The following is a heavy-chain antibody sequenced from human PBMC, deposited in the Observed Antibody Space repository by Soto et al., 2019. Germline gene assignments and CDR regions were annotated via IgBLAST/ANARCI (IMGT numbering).Heavy chain of an antibody. V-gene: IGHV4-31*03. CDR2: IYYSGST. D-gene: IGHD3-10*01. CDR1: GGSISSGGYY. J-gene: IGHJ4*02. CDR3: ARGDWGSGSYPPFDY. Sequence: QVQLQESGPGLVKPSQTLSLTCTVSGGSISSGGYYWSWIRQHPGKGLEWIGYIYYSGSTYYNPSLKSRVTISGDTSKNQFSLKLSSVTAADTAVYYCARGDWGSGSYPPFDYWGQGTLVTVSS.